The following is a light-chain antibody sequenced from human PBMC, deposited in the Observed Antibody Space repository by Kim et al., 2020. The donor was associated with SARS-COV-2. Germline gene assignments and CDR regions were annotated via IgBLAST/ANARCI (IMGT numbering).Light chain of an antibody. Sequence: QSALTQPASVSWSPGQSITISCTGTSSDVGAYNYVSWYQQHPGKVPKVMIYDVSKRPSGVSNRFSGSKSGNTASLTISGLQAEDEADYYCSSYTSSSTLVFGGGTKVTVL. CDR2: DVS. V-gene: IGLV2-14*01. CDR3: SSYTSSSTLV. CDR1: SSDVGAYNY. J-gene: IGLJ2*01.